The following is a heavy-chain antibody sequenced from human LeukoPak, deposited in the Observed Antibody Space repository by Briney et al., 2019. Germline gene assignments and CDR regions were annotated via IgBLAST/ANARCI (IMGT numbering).Heavy chain of an antibody. D-gene: IGHD1-26*01. CDR2: VYFSGTT. CDR1: GGSISSGGYY. Sequence: SETLSLTCTVSGGSISSGGYYWSWIRQLPGKGLEWIGHVYFSGTTHYNPSLMSRVTISVDASKNQFSLKLSSVTAADTAVYYCARATRGSFYACDYWGQGTLVTVSS. V-gene: IGHV4-31*03. J-gene: IGHJ4*02. CDR3: ARATRGSFYACDY.